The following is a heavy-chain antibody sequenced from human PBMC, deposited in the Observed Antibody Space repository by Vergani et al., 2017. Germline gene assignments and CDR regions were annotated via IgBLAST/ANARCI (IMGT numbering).Heavy chain of an antibody. J-gene: IGHJ4*02. CDR3: ARHMIYSDS. CDR1: EYSFGNYW. D-gene: IGHD3-16*01. Sequence: EVELVQSGPEMRKPGESLKISCKGSEYSFGNYWIGWVRQMPGKGLEWMGIIYPADSDTSYSPSFQGQVTISADKSISTSFLQWDSLKASDTALYYCARHMIYSDSWGQGTLVTVSS. V-gene: IGHV5-51*01. CDR2: IYPADSDT.